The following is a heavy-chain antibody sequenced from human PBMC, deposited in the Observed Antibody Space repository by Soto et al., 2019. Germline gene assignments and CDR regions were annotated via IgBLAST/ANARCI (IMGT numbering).Heavy chain of an antibody. CDR3: ARGPIAAAGFN. V-gene: IGHV4-30-4*01. J-gene: IGHJ4*02. CDR2: IYYSGST. D-gene: IGHD6-13*01. Sequence: SETLSLTCTVSGGSISSGDYYWSWIRQPPGKGLEWIGYIYYSGSTYYNPSLKSRVTISVDTSKNQYSLKLSSVTAADTAVYYCARGPIAAAGFNWGQGTLVTVSS. CDR1: GGSISSGDYY.